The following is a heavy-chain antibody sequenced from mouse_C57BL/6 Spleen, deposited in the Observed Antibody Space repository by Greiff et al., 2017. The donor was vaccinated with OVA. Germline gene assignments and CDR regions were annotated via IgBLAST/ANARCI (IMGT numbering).Heavy chain of an antibody. D-gene: IGHD1-1*01. CDR3: AREGVVAHPWYFDV. CDR1: GFTFSDYY. CDR2: INYDGSST. V-gene: IGHV5-16*01. Sequence: EVKLVESEGGLVQPGSSMKLSCTASGFTFSDYYMAWVRQVPEKGLEWVANINYDGSSTYYLDSLKSRFIISRDNAKNILYLQMSRLKSEDTATYYWAREGVVAHPWYFDVWGTGTTVTVSS. J-gene: IGHJ1*03.